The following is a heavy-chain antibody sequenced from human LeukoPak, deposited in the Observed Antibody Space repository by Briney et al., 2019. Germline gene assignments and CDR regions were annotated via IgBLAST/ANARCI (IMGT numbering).Heavy chain of an antibody. V-gene: IGHV4-34*01. Sequence: RSSETLSLTCAVYGGTFSGYYWSWIRQPPGKGLEWIGEINHSGSTNYNPSLKSRVTISVDTSKNQFSLKLSSVTAADAAVYYCARGFHHWASYWGQGTLVTVSS. J-gene: IGHJ4*02. CDR2: INHSGST. CDR1: GGTFSGYY. CDR3: ARGFHHWASY. D-gene: IGHD3-16*01.